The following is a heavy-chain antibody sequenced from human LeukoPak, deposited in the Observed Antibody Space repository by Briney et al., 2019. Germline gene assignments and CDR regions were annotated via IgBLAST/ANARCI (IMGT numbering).Heavy chain of an antibody. V-gene: IGHV4-39*07. D-gene: IGHD3-10*01. CDR3: ARWFGDV. CDR2: IYYSGST. CDR1: GGSISSSSYY. J-gene: IGHJ6*04. Sequence: PSETLSLTCTVSGGSISSSSYYWGWIRQPPGKGLEWIGSIYYSGSTYYNPSLKSRVTISVDTSKNQFSLKLSSVTAADTAVYYCARWFGDVWGKGTTVTVSS.